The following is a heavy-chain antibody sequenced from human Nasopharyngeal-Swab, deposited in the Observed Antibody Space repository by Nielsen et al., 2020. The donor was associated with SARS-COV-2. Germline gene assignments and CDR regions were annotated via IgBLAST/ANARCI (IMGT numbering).Heavy chain of an antibody. V-gene: IGHV3-74*01. CDR2: INTDARDT. J-gene: IGHJ5*02. D-gene: IGHD2-15*01. CDR3: AREEAWSKTFDR. Sequence: GESLKIPCVASGITLSNSWMHWVRQGPGKGLVWVSRINTDARDTTYADSVKGRFTISRDNAKNTLYLQMDSLRVEDTAVYYCAREEAWSKTFDRWGQGTLVTVAS. CDR1: GITLSNSW.